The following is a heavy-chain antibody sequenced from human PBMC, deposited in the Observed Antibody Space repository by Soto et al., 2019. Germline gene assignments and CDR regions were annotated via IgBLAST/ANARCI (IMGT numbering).Heavy chain of an antibody. CDR3: ARTDYVWGSYRSYYYYGMDV. CDR1: GGSFSGYY. J-gene: IGHJ6*02. D-gene: IGHD3-16*02. V-gene: IGHV4-34*01. CDR2: INHSGST. Sequence: SETLSLTCAVYGGSFSGYYWSWIRQPPGKGLEWIGEINHSGSTNYNPSLKSRVTISVDTSKNQFSLKLSSVTAADTAVYYCARTDYVWGSYRSYYYYGMDVWGQGTTVTV.